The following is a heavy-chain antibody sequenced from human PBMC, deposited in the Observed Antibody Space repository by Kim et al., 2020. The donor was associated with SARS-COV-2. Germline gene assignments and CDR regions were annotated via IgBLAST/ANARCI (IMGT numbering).Heavy chain of an antibody. CDR1: GFTFSSYA. Sequence: GGSLRLSCAASGFTFSSYAMSWVRQAPGKGLEWVSVISGSGGSTYYADSVKGRFTISRDNSKNTLYLQMNSLRAEDTAVYYCAKALSMIVVVSGGGYFDYWGQGTLVTVSS. J-gene: IGHJ4*02. V-gene: IGHV3-23*01. CDR2: ISGSGGST. CDR3: AKALSMIVVVSGGGYFDY. D-gene: IGHD3-22*01.